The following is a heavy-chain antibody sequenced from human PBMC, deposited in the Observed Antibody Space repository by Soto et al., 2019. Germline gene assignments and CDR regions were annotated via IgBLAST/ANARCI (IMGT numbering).Heavy chain of an antibody. Sequence: EVQLLESGGGLVQPGGSLRLSCAASGFTFSSYAMSWVRQATGKGLEWVSAISGSGGSTYYADSVKGRFTISRDNSKNTLYLQMNSLRAEDKAVYYCAKRTWIQLWLYAFDIWGQGTMVTVSS. CDR1: GFTFSSYA. V-gene: IGHV3-23*01. CDR2: ISGSGGST. CDR3: AKRTWIQLWLYAFDI. J-gene: IGHJ3*02. D-gene: IGHD5-18*01.